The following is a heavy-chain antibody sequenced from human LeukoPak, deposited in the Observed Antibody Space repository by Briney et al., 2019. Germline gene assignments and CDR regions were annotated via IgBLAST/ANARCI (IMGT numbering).Heavy chain of an antibody. J-gene: IGHJ4*02. CDR1: GITFSRYN. Sequence: GGSLRLSCAASGITFSRYNMNWVRQAPGKGLEWVSYISRSTNTIYYADSVKGRFTISRDNAKNSLYLQMNSLRAEDTAVYYCARGRGDTAMGPAHYWGQGTLVTVSS. CDR3: ARGRGDTAMGPAHY. V-gene: IGHV3-48*04. D-gene: IGHD5-18*01. CDR2: ISRSTNTI.